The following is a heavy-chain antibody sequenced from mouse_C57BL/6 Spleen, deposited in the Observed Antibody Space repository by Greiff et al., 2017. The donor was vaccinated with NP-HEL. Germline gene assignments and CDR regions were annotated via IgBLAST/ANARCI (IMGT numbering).Heavy chain of an antibody. V-gene: IGHV7-3*01. D-gene: IGHD4-1*01. CDR3: ARGTGTQCFDY. J-gene: IGHJ2*01. CDR1: GFTFTDYY. CDR2: IRNKANGYTT. Sequence: EVHLVESGGGLVQPGGSLSLSCAASGFTFTDYYMSWVRQPPGKALEWLGFIRNKANGYTTAYNASVKGRFTISRDNSQSILYLQMNALRAEDSATYYCARGTGTQCFDYWGQGTTLTVSS.